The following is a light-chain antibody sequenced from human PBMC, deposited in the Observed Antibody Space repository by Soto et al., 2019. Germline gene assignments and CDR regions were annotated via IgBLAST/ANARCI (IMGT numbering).Light chain of an antibody. V-gene: IGKV3-15*01. CDR1: QSVSSN. J-gene: IGKJ1*01. CDR2: GAS. Sequence: EIVMTQSPGTLSVSPGERATLSCMASQSVSSNLAWYQQKPGQAPRLLIYGASTRATGIPAGLSGSVSGTEFTLTISSRQTEDYAVYYCQQYNNWPPTFGQGTKVEIK. CDR3: QQYNNWPPT.